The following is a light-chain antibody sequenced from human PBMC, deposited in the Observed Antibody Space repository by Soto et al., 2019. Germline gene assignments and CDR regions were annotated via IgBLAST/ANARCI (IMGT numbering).Light chain of an antibody. CDR3: QNYNSAPLT. J-gene: IGKJ3*01. CDR2: AAS. Sequence: DIQMTRSPSSLSASVGDTVTITCRASQGISNSLAWFQQKPGRVPQFLIYAASTLQPGVPPRFSGSGSGTDFTLTISSLQPEDVATYYCQNYNSAPLTFGPGTRVEIK. CDR1: QGISNS. V-gene: IGKV1-27*01.